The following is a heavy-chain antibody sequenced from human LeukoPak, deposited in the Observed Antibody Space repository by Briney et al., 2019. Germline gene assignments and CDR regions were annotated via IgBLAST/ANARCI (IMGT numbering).Heavy chain of an antibody. V-gene: IGHV4-4*02. J-gene: IGHJ3*02. D-gene: IGHD3-3*01. CDR1: GDSISSPNW. CDR2: IYHSGST. Sequence: SGTLSLTCAVFGDSISSPNWWSWVRQPPGKGLEWIGEIYHSGSTNYNPSLKSRVTISVDRSMNQFSLKLTSVTAADTAIYYCARPGIGGAFDIWGQGTMVTVFS. CDR3: ARPGIGGAFDI.